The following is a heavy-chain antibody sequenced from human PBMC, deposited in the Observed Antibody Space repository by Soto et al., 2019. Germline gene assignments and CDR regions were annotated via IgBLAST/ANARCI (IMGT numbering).Heavy chain of an antibody. CDR3: AKDLLSGTYREIPYLSYGLDV. J-gene: IGHJ6*02. D-gene: IGHD1-26*01. V-gene: IGHV3-23*01. CDR1: EFTFSSYD. Sequence: GGSLRLSCAVSEFTFSSYDMSWVRQAPGKGLEWVSTISSGGANKYYAESVKGRFTISRDNSKSTLFLQMDSLRVDDTALYYCAKDLLSGTYREIPYLSYGLDVWGQGTTVTVSS. CDR2: ISSGGANK.